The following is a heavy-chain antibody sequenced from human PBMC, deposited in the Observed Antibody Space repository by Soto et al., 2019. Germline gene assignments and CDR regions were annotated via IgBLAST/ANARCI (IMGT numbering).Heavy chain of an antibody. CDR1: GGTFRTSA. CDR2: IMPVFSTP. D-gene: IGHD3-3*02. V-gene: IGHV1-69*12. CDR3: ARDKDRQQLGGNYYYIMDV. Sequence: QVQLVQSGAEVKKPGSSVKVSCKTSGGTFRTSAISWVRQAPGQGLEWMGGIMPVFSTPDYAQKFQGRVTITADESTGTAYIELSSLRSEDTAVYYCARDKDRQQLGGNYYYIMDVWGQGTTVTVSS. J-gene: IGHJ6*01.